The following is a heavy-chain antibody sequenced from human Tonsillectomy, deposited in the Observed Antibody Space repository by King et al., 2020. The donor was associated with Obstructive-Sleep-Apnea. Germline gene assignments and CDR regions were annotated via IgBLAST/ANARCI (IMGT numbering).Heavy chain of an antibody. CDR2: TRNKAHSYTT. V-gene: IGHV3-72*01. D-gene: IGHD2-15*01. CDR3: ARATFGSGGSCQYYYYTMDV. CDR1: GFSFSDHY. J-gene: IGHJ6*02. Sequence: VQLVESGGGLVQPGGSLRLSCAASGFSFSDHYMDWVRQAPGKGLEWVGRTRNKAHSYTTEYAASVKGRFTISRDDSKNSLYLQMNSLKTEDTAVYYCARATFGSGGSCQYYYYTMDVWGQGTTVTVSS.